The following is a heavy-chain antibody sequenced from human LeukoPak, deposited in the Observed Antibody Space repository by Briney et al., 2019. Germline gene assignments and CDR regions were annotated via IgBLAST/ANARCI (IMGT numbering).Heavy chain of an antibody. CDR1: GYTFTSYG. J-gene: IGHJ4*02. CDR2: ISAYNGNT. CDR3: ARGDCSSTSCYGGLDY. Sequence: ASVKVSCKASGYTFTSYGISCVRQAPGQGLEWMGWISAYNGNTNYAQKLQGRVTMTTDTSTSTAYMELRSLRSDDTAVYYCARGDCSSTSCYGGLDYWGQGTLVTVSS. V-gene: IGHV1-18*04. D-gene: IGHD2-2*01.